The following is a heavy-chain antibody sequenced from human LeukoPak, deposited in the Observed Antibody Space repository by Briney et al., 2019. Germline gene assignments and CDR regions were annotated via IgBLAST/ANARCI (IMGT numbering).Heavy chain of an antibody. V-gene: IGHV3-20*04. CDR2: INWNGGST. CDR3: ARGENFWSGYYTSWFDP. J-gene: IGHJ5*02. Sequence: GGSLRLSCAAFGFTFDDYGMSWVRQAPGKGLEWVSGINWNGGSTGYADSVKGRFTISRDNAKNSLYLQMNSLRAEDTALYYCARGENFWSGYYTSWFDPWGQGTLVTVSS. CDR1: GFTFDDYG. D-gene: IGHD3-3*01.